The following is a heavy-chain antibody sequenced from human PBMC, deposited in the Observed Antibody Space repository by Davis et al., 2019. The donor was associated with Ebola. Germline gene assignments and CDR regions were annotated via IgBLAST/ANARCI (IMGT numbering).Heavy chain of an antibody. V-gene: IGHV4-39*01. CDR1: GGSISSSSYY. CDR3: ARYVAGWYYFDY. D-gene: IGHD6-19*01. Sequence: PSETLSLTCTVSGGSISSSSYYWGWIRQPPGKGLEWIGSIYYSGSTYYNPSLKSRVTISVDTSKNQFSLKLSSVTAADTAVYYCARYVAGWYYFDYWGQGTLVTVSS. CDR2: IYYSGST. J-gene: IGHJ4*02.